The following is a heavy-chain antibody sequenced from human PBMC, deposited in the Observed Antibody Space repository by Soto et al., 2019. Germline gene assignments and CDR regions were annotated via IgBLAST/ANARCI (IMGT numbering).Heavy chain of an antibody. V-gene: IGHV3-33*01. CDR1: GFTFSSYG. J-gene: IGHJ3*02. CDR2: IWYDGSNK. D-gene: IGHD3-10*01. Sequence: GGSLRLSCAASGFTFSSYGMHWVRQAPGKGLEWVAVIWYDGSNKYYADSVKGRFTISRDNSKNTLYLQMNSLRAEDTAVYYCARDGTVRGDAFDIWGQGTMVTVSS. CDR3: ARDGTVRGDAFDI.